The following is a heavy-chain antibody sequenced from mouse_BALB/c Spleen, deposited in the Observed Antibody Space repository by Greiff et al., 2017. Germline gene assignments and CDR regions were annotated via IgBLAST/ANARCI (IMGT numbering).Heavy chain of an antibody. CDR2: ISSGSSTI. Sequence: EVMLVESGGGLVQPGGSRKLSCAASGFTFSSFGMHWVRQAPEKGLEWVAYISSGSSTIYYADTVKGRFTISRDNPKNTLFLQMTSLRSEDTAMYYCARDDGYAMDYWGQGTSVTVSS. CDR1: GFTFSSFG. D-gene: IGHD2-3*01. J-gene: IGHJ4*01. V-gene: IGHV5-17*02. CDR3: ARDDGYAMDY.